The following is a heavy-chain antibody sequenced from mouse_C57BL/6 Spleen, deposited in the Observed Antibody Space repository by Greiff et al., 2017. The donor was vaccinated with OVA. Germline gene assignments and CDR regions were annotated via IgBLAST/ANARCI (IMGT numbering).Heavy chain of an antibody. CDR1: GFNIKDDY. CDR3: TTVSWFAY. J-gene: IGHJ3*01. V-gene: IGHV14-4*01. CDR2: IDPENGDT. Sequence: DVKLVESGAELVRPGASVKLSCTASGFNIKDDYMHWVKQRPEQGLEWIGWIDPENGDTEYASKFQGKATITADTSSNTVYLQLSSLTSEDTAVYYCTTVSWFAYWGQGTLVTVSA.